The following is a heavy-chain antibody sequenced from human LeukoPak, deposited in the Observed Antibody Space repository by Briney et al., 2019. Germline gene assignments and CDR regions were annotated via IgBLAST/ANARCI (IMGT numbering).Heavy chain of an antibody. Sequence: GESLKISCEGSGYSFPTYGSGGGRQIPGKGLEWMGIIYPSYSDTRYSPSFQGQVTISADKSISTAYLHWGSLEASYTATYYCAKTSSAAGYTRGSFEIWGQGTMVTVSS. J-gene: IGHJ3*02. V-gene: IGHV5-51*01. D-gene: IGHD6-13*01. CDR3: AKTSSAAGYTRGSFEI. CDR2: IYPSYSDT. CDR1: GYSFPTYG.